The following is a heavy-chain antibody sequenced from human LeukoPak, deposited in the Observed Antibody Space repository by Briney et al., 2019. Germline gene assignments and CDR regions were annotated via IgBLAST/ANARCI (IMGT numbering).Heavy chain of an antibody. CDR2: INPNSGGT. CDR1: GYTFTGYY. CDR3: ARTTYSSGWFDY. J-gene: IGHJ5*01. V-gene: IGHV1-2*02. D-gene: IGHD6-19*01. Sequence: ASVKVSCKASGYTFTGYYMHWVRQAPGQGLEWMGWINPNSGGTNYAQKFQGRVTMTRDTSISTAYMELSRLRSDDTAMYYCARTTYSSGWFDYWGQGTLVTASS.